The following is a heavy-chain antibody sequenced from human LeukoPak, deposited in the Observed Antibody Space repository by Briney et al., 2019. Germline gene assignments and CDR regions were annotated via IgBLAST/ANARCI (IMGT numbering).Heavy chain of an antibody. CDR2: IIPIFGTA. D-gene: IGHD3-10*01. V-gene: IGHV1-69*06. J-gene: IGHJ4*02. CDR3: ARDPSYGSGSLDY. CDR1: GGTFSSYA. Sequence: SVKVSCKASGGTFSSYAISWVRQAPGLGLEWMGGIIPIFGTANYAQKFQGRVTITADKSTSTAYMELSSLRSEDTAVYYCARDPSYGSGSLDYWGQGTLVTVSS.